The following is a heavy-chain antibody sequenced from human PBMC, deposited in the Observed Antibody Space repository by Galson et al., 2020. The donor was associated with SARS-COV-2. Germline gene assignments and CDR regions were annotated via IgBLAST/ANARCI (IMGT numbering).Heavy chain of an antibody. CDR2: ISSSSSYI. V-gene: IGHV3-21*01. CDR3: ARDPYYRYYFDY. Sequence: GGSLRLSCAASGFTFSSYSMNWVRQAPGKGLEWVSSISSSSSYIYYADSVKGQFTISRDNAKNSLYLQMNSLRAEDTAVYYCARDPYYRYYFDYWGQGTLVTVSS. D-gene: IGHD3-10*01. J-gene: IGHJ4*02. CDR1: GFTFSSYS.